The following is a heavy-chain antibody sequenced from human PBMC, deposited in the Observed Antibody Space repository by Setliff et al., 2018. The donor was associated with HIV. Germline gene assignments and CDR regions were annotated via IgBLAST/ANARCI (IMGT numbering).Heavy chain of an antibody. CDR2: VFYTGFA. J-gene: IGHJ4*02. V-gene: IGHV4-59*08. CDR3: ARQVSIPGVAITPVDY. D-gene: IGHD5-12*01. CDR1: GDSIRGYY. Sequence: SETLSLTCTVSGDSIRGYYWSWIRQPPRKGLEWMGYVFYTGFAAYNPSLKSRLTISVDTSKSQFSLRLTSVTAADTAIYYCARQVSIPGVAITPVDYWGQGALVTVSS.